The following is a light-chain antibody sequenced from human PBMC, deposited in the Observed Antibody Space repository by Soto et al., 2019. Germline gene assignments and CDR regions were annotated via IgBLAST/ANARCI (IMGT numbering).Light chain of an antibody. Sequence: DIQMTQSPSTLSASVGDRVTITCRASQSISSWLAWYQQRPGKAPKLLIYDASSLESGVPSRFSGSGSGTEFTLTISGLQPDDFATYYCQQYNTYWTSGQGTKVEIK. V-gene: IGKV1-5*01. CDR1: QSISSW. CDR2: DAS. CDR3: QQYNTYWT. J-gene: IGKJ1*01.